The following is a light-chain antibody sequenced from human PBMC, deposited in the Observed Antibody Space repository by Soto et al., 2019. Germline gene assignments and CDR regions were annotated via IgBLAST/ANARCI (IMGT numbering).Light chain of an antibody. CDR3: QHYNSYSEA. V-gene: IGKV1-5*03. CDR2: KAS. Sequence: DLHMSQTPSTLSGSVGDRVTITCRPSQTISSWLAWYQQKPGKAPKLLIYKASTLKSGVPSRFSGSGSGTEFTLTISSLQPDDFATYYCQHYNSYSEAFGQGTKVDIK. CDR1: QTISSW. J-gene: IGKJ1*01.